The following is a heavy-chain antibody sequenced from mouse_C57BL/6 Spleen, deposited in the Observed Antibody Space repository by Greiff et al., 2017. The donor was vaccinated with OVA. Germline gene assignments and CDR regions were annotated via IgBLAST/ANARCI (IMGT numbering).Heavy chain of an antibody. CDR3: EKGDYYGSSCLAY. Sequence: EVKVVESGGGLVKPGGSLKLSCAASGFTFSDYGMHWVRQAPEKGLEWVAYISSGSSTIYYADTVKGRFTISRDNAKNTLFLQMTSLRSEDTAMYYCEKGDYYGSSCLAYWGQGTLVTVSA. J-gene: IGHJ3*01. V-gene: IGHV5-17*01. CDR1: GFTFSDYG. CDR2: ISSGSSTI. D-gene: IGHD1-1*01.